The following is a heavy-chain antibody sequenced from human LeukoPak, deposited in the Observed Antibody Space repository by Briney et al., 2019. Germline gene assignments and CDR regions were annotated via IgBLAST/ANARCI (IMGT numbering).Heavy chain of an antibody. V-gene: IGHV3-23*01. J-gene: IGHJ4*02. CDR1: GFTFSSYG. Sequence: TGGSLRLSCAASGFTFSSYGMHWVRQAPGKGLEWVSAISGSGGSTYYADSVKGRFTISRDNSKNTLYPQMNSLRAEDTAVYYCAKARRVTATQSYYFDYWGQGTLVTVSS. CDR3: AKARRVTATQSYYFDY. CDR2: ISGSGGST. D-gene: IGHD2-21*02.